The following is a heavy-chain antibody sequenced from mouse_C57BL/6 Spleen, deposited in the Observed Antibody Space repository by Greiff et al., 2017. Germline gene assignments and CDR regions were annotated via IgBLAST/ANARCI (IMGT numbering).Heavy chain of an antibody. CDR2: ISYDGSN. CDR3: ASPIYYDPAWFAY. V-gene: IGHV3-6*01. D-gene: IGHD2-4*01. CDR1: GYSITSGYY. J-gene: IGHJ3*01. Sequence: EVQLQESGPGLVKPSQSLSLTCSVTGYSITSGYYWNWIRQFPGNKLEWMGYISYDGSNNYNPSLKNRISITRDTSKNQFFLKLNSVTTEDTATYYCASPIYYDPAWFAYWGQGTLVTVSA.